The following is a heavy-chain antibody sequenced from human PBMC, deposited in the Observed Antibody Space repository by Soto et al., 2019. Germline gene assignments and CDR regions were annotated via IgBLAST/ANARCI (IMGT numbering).Heavy chain of an antibody. CDR2: IYYSGST. J-gene: IGHJ6*02. CDR1: GGSISSSSYY. D-gene: IGHD3-3*01. Sequence: SETLSLTCTVSGGSISSSSYYWGWIRQPPGKGLEWIGSIYYSGSTYYNPSLKSRVTISVDTSKNQFSLKMSSVTAADTAVYYGARHERGSEGDFWSGYYYYGMDVWGQGTTVTVSS. V-gene: IGHV4-39*01. CDR3: ARHERGSEGDFWSGYYYYGMDV.